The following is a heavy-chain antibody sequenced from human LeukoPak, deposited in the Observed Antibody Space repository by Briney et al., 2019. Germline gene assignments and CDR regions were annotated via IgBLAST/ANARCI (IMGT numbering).Heavy chain of an antibody. CDR2: INPSGGST. CDR1: GYTFTSYY. V-gene: IGHV1-46*01. CDR3: ARELSTVSMSYGMDV. D-gene: IGHD3-16*02. Sequence: GASVKVSCKASGYTFTSYYMHWVRQAPGQGLEWMGIINPSGGSTSYAQKFQGRVTMTRDTSTSTVYMELSSLRSEDTAVYYCARELSTVSMSYGMDVWGQGTMVTVSS. J-gene: IGHJ6*02.